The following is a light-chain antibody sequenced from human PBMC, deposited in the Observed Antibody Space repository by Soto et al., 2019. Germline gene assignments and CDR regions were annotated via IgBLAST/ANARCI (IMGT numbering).Light chain of an antibody. CDR2: ETI. CDR1: SSDIGNYIL. J-gene: IGLJ2*01. CDR3: CSHAGRIDYVA. Sequence: QSALTQPASVSGSPGQSITISCTGTSSDIGNYILVSWYQQHPGKAPKLIIYETIRRPSGVSNRFSGSKSGNTASLTISGLHAEDEADYYCCSHAGRIDYVAFGGGTKLTVL. V-gene: IGLV2-23*01.